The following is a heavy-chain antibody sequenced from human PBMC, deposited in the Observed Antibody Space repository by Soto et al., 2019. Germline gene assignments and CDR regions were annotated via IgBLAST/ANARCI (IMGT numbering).Heavy chain of an antibody. Sequence: PSETLSLTCTVSGGSISSYYWSWIRQPPGKGLEWIGYIYYSGSTNYNPSLKSRVTISVDTSKNQFSLKLSSVTAADTAVYYCARGKENYDFWSGELYGMDVWGQGTTVTVSS. CDR1: GGSISSYY. V-gene: IGHV4-59*01. J-gene: IGHJ6*02. CDR3: ARGKENYDFWSGELYGMDV. D-gene: IGHD3-3*01. CDR2: IYYSGST.